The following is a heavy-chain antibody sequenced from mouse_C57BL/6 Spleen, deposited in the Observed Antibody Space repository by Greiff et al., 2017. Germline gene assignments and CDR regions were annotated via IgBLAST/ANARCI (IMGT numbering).Heavy chain of an antibody. CDR2: IYPGDGDT. D-gene: IGHD1-2*01. V-gene: IGHV1-82*01. CDR3: ARSLPPDY. J-gene: IGHJ2*01. CDR1: GYAFSSSW. Sequence: QVQLQQSGPELVKPGASVKISCKASGYAFSSSWMNWVKQRPGKGLEWIGRIYPGDGDTNYNGKFKGKATLTADKSSSTAYMQLSSLTSEDSAVYFCARSLPPDYWGQGTTLTVYS.